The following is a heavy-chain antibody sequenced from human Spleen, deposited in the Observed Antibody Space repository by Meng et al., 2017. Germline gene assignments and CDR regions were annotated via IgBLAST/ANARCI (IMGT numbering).Heavy chain of an antibody. D-gene: IGHD6-6*01. V-gene: IGHV1-2*06. CDR1: GYTFTTYY. CDR3: AREGGSSSHFDY. J-gene: IGHJ4*02. Sequence: QVQLVQSGSELKKPGASVQISCKASGYTFTTYYINWLRQAPGQGLEWMGRMNPNSGDTKYAQKFQGRVTMTGYTSISTAYMELSRLTSDDTAVYYCAREGGSSSHFDYWGQGTLVTVSS. CDR2: MNPNSGDT.